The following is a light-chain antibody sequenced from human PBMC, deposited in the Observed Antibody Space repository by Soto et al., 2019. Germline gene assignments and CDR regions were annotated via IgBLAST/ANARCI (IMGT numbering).Light chain of an antibody. CDR3: XXSYTSPAFT. V-gene: IGKV1-39*01. CDR1: QSIGNF. J-gene: IGKJ3*01. Sequence: DIQMTQSPSSLSASIGDRVSITCRASQSIGNFLNWYQQKPGKVPKLLIYAASNLHSGVPSRFSGSGSGTEFTLTISSLQLEDXAAYYXXXSYTSPAFTFGPGTRVNAK. CDR2: AAS.